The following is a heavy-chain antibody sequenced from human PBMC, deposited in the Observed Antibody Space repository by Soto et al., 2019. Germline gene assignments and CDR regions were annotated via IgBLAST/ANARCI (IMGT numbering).Heavy chain of an antibody. D-gene: IGHD6-6*01. CDR2: ISAYNGNT. Sequence: ASVKVSCKASGYTFTSYCISWVRQAPGQGLEWMGWISAYNGNTNYAQKLQGRVTMTTDTSTSAAQMELRELRSEDTAVYYCAREVSIGYYGMDVWGQGTTVTVSS. V-gene: IGHV1-18*01. CDR3: AREVSIGYYGMDV. CDR1: GYTFTSYC. J-gene: IGHJ6*02.